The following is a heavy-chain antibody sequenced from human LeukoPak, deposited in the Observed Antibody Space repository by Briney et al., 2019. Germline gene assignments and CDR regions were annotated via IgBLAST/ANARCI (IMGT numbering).Heavy chain of an antibody. CDR2: IFYSGST. CDR1: GGSISSSSYY. Sequence: SETLSLTCTVSGGSISSSSYYWGWIRQPPGKGLEWIVTIFYSGSTYYNPSLKSRVTVSLDTSKNQFSLKLSSVTAADTAVYYCARDTGGRGRLDAFDIWGQGTMVTVSS. V-gene: IGHV4-39*07. D-gene: IGHD2-8*02. CDR3: ARDTGGRGRLDAFDI. J-gene: IGHJ3*02.